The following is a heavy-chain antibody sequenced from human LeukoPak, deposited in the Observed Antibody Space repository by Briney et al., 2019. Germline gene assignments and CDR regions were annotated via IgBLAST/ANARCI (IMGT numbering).Heavy chain of an antibody. V-gene: IGHV3-74*01. CDR1: GFTFSSYW. Sequence: PGGSLRLSCAASGFTFSSYWMHWVRQAPGKGLVWVSRINTDGSSTSYADSVKGRFTISRDNAKNTLYLQMNSLRAEDTAVYYCARVQYSIAARPVSVRDGGDAFDIWGQGTMVTVSS. CDR2: INTDGSST. J-gene: IGHJ3*02. D-gene: IGHD6-6*01. CDR3: ARVQYSIAARPVSVRDGGDAFDI.